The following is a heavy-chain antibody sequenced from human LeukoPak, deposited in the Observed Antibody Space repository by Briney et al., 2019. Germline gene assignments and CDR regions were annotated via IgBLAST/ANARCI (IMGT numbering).Heavy chain of an antibody. CDR3: VRGVPVTPGIDY. J-gene: IGHJ4*02. CDR1: GFTFSTYC. V-gene: IGHV3-74*01. D-gene: IGHD2-2*01. CDR2: ICTDETTI. Sequence: QPGGSLRLSCAASGFTFSTYCMHWVRQPPGKGLVWVSQICTDETTIRNADSVKGRFTISRDNAKNTLYLQMSSLRVEDTAVYYCVRGVPVTPGIDYWGQGTLVTVSS.